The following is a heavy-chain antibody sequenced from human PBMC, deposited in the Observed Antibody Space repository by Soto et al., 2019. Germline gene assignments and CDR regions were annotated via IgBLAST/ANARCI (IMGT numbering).Heavy chain of an antibody. V-gene: IGHV4-34*01. J-gene: IGHJ3*02. CDR2: IKHSGSS. Sequence: QVQQQPWGAGLLKPSETLSLTCAVYAGSFSHYYWNWIRQSPGKGLEWIGKIKHSGSSNYNPSLTSRVSISVDMSNNQFSLRLTSVTAADTAVYYCARGGSSDWQVALDIWGQGTMVTVSS. CDR1: AGSFSHYY. D-gene: IGHD6-19*01. CDR3: ARGGSSDWQVALDI.